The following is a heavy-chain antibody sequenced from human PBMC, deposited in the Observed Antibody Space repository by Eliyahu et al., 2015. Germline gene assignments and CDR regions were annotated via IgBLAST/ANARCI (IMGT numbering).Heavy chain of an antibody. D-gene: IGHD2-21*02. CDR2: INAGNGNX. CDR3: ATPRSTMVTAFDY. CDR1: GYTFTSYA. V-gene: IGHV1-3*01. J-gene: IGHJ4*02. Sequence: QVQLVQSGAEVKKPGASVKVSCKASGYTFTSYAMHWVRQAPGQRFEWMGWINAGNGNXKYSQKXQXRVTITRDTSASTAYMELSSLRSEDTAVYYCATPRSTMVTAFDYWGQGTLVTVSS.